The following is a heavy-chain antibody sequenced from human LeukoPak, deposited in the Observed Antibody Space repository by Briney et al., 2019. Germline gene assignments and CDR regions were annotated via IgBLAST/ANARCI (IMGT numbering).Heavy chain of an antibody. Sequence: GRSLRPSCAASGFTFSSYAMHWVRQAPGKGLEWVAVISYDGSNKYYADSVKGRFTISRDNSKNTLYLQMNSLRAEDTAVYYCARGTYCYDSSGYYYWGQGTLVTVSS. CDR3: ARGTYCYDSSGYYY. V-gene: IGHV3-30*04. CDR2: ISYDGSNK. CDR1: GFTFSSYA. J-gene: IGHJ4*02. D-gene: IGHD3-22*01.